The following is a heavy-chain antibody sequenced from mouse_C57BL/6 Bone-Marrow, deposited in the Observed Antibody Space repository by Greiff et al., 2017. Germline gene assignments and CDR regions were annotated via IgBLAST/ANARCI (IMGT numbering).Heavy chain of an antibody. D-gene: IGHD2-2*01. CDR2: IHPNSGST. Sequence: VQLQQPGAELVKPGASVKLSCKASGYTFTSYWMHWVKQRPGQGLEWIGMIHPNSGSTNYNEKFKSKATLTVDKSSSTDYMQLSSLTSEDSAVYYCARALYVYDGPWFAYWGQGTLVTVSA. V-gene: IGHV1-64*01. J-gene: IGHJ3*01. CDR1: GYTFTSYW. CDR3: ARALYVYDGPWFAY.